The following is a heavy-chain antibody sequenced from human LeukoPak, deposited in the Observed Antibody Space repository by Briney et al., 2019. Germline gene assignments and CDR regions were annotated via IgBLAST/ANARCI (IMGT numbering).Heavy chain of an antibody. J-gene: IGHJ4*02. CDR3: ARIGGQSPYYFDC. CDR2: IDWDDDK. CDR1: GFSLSTSGMR. Sequence: SGPTLVNPTQTLTLTCTFSGFSLSTSGMRVSWIRQPPGKALEWLARIDWDDDKFYSTSLKTRLTISKDTSNIQVVLTMTNMDPVDTVTYYCARIGGQSPYYFDCWGQGTLVTVSS. V-gene: IGHV2-70*04. D-gene: IGHD3-10*01.